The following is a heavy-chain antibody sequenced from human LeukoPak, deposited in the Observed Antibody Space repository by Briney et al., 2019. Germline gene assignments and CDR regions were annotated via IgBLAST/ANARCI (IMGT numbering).Heavy chain of an antibody. J-gene: IGHJ4*02. V-gene: IGHV3-33*01. D-gene: IGHD5-24*01. CDR2: IWPDGSNK. CDR3: ARDRYNHYFDY. Sequence: GRSLRLSCTASGFTFSNYALHWVRQAPGKGPEWVALIWPDGSNKDYSDSVKGRFAISRDNSKNTLYLQMSSLRAEDTAVYCCARDRYNHYFDYWGQGTLVTVSP. CDR1: GFTFSNYA.